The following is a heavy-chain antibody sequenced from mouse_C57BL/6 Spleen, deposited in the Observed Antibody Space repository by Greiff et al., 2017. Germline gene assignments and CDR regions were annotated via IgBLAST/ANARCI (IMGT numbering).Heavy chain of an antibody. D-gene: IGHD2-5*01. Sequence: EVKLMASGAELVRPGASVKLSCTASGFNIKDDYMHWVKQRPEQGLEWIGWIDPENGDTEYASQFQGKATITADTSSNTAYLQLSSLTAEDTAVYYCSAYYSNDGAYWGQGTLGTVSA. CDR2: IDPENGDT. CDR1: GFNIKDDY. J-gene: IGHJ3*01. V-gene: IGHV14-4*01. CDR3: SAYYSNDGAY.